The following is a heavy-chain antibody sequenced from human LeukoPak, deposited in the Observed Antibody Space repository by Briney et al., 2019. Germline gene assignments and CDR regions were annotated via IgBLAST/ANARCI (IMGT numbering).Heavy chain of an antibody. CDR2: INHSGST. CDR3: ARRRFGYSGYDPHTFDY. D-gene: IGHD5-12*01. Sequence: SETLSLTCAVYGGSFSGYYWSWIRQPPGKGLEWIGEINHSGSTNYNPSLKSRVTISVDTSKNQFSLKLSSVTAADTAVYYCARRRFGYSGYDPHTFDYWGQGTLVTVSS. J-gene: IGHJ4*02. CDR1: GGSFSGYY. V-gene: IGHV4-34*01.